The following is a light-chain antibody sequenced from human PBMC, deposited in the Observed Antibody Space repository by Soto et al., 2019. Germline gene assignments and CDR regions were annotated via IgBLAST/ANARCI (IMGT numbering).Light chain of an antibody. V-gene: IGLV2-18*02. CDR2: EVS. CDR3: SSYTSSSTLV. J-gene: IGLJ2*01. CDR1: SSDVGSYSR. Sequence: QSALTQPPSVSGSPGQSVTISCTGTSSDVGSYSRVSWYQQPPGTTPKLMIYEVSNRPSGVPDRFSGSKSGNTASLTISGLQAEDEADYYCSSYTSSSTLVFGGWTKLTVL.